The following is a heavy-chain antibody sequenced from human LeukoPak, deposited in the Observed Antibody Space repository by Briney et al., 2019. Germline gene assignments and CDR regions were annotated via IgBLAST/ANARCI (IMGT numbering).Heavy chain of an antibody. D-gene: IGHD6-6*01. CDR2: IKEDGTEK. Sequence: GGSLRLSCVASEFTFGGYWMSWVRPAPGKGLEWVANIKEDGTEKYYVDSVEGRFTISRDNAKNSLYLQMNSLRAEDTAVYYCAREYSSSSDYWGQGTLVIVSS. CDR3: AREYSSSSDY. CDR1: EFTFGGYW. V-gene: IGHV3-7*03. J-gene: IGHJ4*02.